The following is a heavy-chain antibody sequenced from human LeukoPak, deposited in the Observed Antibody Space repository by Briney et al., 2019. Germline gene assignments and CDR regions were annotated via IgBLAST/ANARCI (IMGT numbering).Heavy chain of an antibody. CDR1: GGSISSSSYY. CDR2: IYYSGST. J-gene: IGHJ6*03. CDR3: ARVEEGYGSGRRENYYYYYMDV. D-gene: IGHD3-10*01. V-gene: IGHV4-39*07. Sequence: PSETLSLTCTVSGGSISSSSYYWGWIRQPPGKGLEWIGSIYYSGSTYYNPSLKSRVTISVDTSTNQFSLKLSSVTAADTAVYYCARVEEGYGSGRRENYYYYYMDVWGKGTTVTISS.